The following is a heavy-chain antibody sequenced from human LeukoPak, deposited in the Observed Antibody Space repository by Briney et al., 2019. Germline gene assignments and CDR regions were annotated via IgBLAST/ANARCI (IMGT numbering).Heavy chain of an antibody. J-gene: IGHJ2*01. V-gene: IGHV4-59*01. CDR3: AREPRAGYYWYFDL. CDR1: GGSISSYY. D-gene: IGHD1-14*01. Sequence: PSETLSLTCTVSGGSISSYYWSWIRQPPGKGLEWIGYIYYSGSTNYNPSLKSRVTISVDTSKNQFSLKLSSVTAADTAVYYCAREPRAGYYWYFDLWGRGTLVTVSS. CDR2: IYYSGST.